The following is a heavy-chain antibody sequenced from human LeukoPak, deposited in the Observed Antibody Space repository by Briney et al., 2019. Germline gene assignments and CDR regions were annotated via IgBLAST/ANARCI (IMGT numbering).Heavy chain of an antibody. J-gene: IGHJ4*02. V-gene: IGHV4-39*01. D-gene: IGHD1-26*01. Sequence: SETLSLTCTVSGGSISSSSYYWGWIRQPPGKGLEWIESIYYSGSTYYNPSLKSRVTISVDTSKNQFSLKLSSVTAADTAVYYCARQDGGSYYFDYWGQGTLVTVSS. CDR3: ARQDGGSYYFDY. CDR2: IYYSGST. CDR1: GGSISSSSYY.